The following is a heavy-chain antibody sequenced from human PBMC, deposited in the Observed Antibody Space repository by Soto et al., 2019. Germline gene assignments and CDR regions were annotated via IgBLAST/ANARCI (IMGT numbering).Heavy chain of an antibody. CDR2: INPSGGST. CDR3: ARGKNDFWSGTNASYGMDV. V-gene: IGHV1-46*01. J-gene: IGHJ6*02. D-gene: IGHD3-3*01. Sequence: ASVKVSCKASGYTFTSYYMHWVRQAPGQGLEWMGIINPSGGSTSYAQKFQGRVTITRDTSTSTVYMELSSLRSEDTAVYYCARGKNDFWSGTNASYGMDVWGQGTTVTVSS. CDR1: GYTFTSYY.